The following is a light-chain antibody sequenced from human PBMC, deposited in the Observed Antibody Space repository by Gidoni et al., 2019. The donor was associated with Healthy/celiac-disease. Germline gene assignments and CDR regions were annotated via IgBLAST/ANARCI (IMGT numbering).Light chain of an antibody. CDR2: AAS. J-gene: IGKJ1*01. CDR3: QQSYSTLRT. Sequence: DIQMTQSPSSLSASVGDRVTITCRASQSISTYLNWYQQKPGKAPKLLIYAASSLQSGVPSRFSGSGSGTDFTPTISSLQPEDFATYYCQQSYSTLRTFGQGTKVEI. CDR1: QSISTY. V-gene: IGKV1-39*01.